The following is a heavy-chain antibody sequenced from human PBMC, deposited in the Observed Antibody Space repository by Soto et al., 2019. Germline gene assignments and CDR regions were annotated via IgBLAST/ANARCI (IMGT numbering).Heavy chain of an antibody. CDR2: IRNKANSHTT. Sequence: EVQVVESGGGLVQPGGSLRLSCAASGFTFSDHYMDWVRQAPGKGLEWVGRIRNKANSHTTEYAASVKGRFTISRDDSQSSLYLQMNGLRTEDTAVYYCARTTLCSGGYCPAFDYWGLGTLVTVSS. D-gene: IGHD2-21*02. CDR1: GFTFSDHY. J-gene: IGHJ4*02. CDR3: ARTTLCSGGYCPAFDY. V-gene: IGHV3-72*01.